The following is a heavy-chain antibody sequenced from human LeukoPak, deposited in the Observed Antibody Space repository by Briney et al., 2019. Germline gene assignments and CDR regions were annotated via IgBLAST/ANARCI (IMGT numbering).Heavy chain of an antibody. D-gene: IGHD6-19*01. V-gene: IGHV3-23*01. J-gene: IGHJ1*01. CDR3: AKDSSGWYWALYFQH. Sequence: GGSLRLSCAASGFTFSSYAMSWVRQAPGKGLEWVSAISGSGGSTYYADSVKGRFTISRDSSKNTLYLQMNSLRAEDTAVYYCAKDSSGWYWALYFQHWGQGTLVTVSS. CDR1: GFTFSSYA. CDR2: ISGSGGST.